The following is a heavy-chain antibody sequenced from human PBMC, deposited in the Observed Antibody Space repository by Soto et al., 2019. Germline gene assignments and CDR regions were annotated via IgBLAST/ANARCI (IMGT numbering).Heavy chain of an antibody. J-gene: IGHJ6*02. CDR3: AKDRSYGSTYYYYGMDV. D-gene: IGHD5-18*01. V-gene: IGHV3-30*18. Sequence: LRLSCAASGFTFSSYGMHWVRQAPGKGLEWVAVISYDGSNKYYADSVKGRFTISRDNSKNTLYLQMNSLRAEDTAVYYCAKDRSYGSTYYYYGMDVWGQGTTVTVSS. CDR1: GFTFSSYG. CDR2: ISYDGSNK.